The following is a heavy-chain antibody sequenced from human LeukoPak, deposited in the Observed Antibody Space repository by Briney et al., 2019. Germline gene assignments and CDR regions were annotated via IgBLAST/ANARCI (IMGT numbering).Heavy chain of an antibody. J-gene: IGHJ4*02. CDR3: ARDGDGSGSYPDYFDY. D-gene: IGHD3-10*01. Sequence: GGSLRLSCVASGFTFSSYGMNWVRQAPGKGMEWVAFIRYDGSNKYYADSVKGRFTISRDNSKNTLYLQMNSLRAEDTAVYYCARDGDGSGSYPDYFDYWARDPWSPSPQ. CDR2: IRYDGSNK. CDR1: GFTFSSYG. V-gene: IGHV3-30*02.